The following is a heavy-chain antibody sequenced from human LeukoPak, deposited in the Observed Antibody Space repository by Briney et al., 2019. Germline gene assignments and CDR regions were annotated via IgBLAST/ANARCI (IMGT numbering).Heavy chain of an antibody. CDR2: IWYDGSNK. CDR1: GFTFSSYG. J-gene: IGHJ4*02. CDR3: ARDPNSVALFDY. D-gene: IGHD6-19*01. V-gene: IGHV3-33*01. Sequence: GRSLRLSCAASGFTFSSYGMHWVRQAPGKGLEWVAVIWYDGSNKYYADSVKGRFTISRDNSKSTLYLQMNSLRAEDTAVYYCARDPNSVALFDYWGQGTLVTVSS.